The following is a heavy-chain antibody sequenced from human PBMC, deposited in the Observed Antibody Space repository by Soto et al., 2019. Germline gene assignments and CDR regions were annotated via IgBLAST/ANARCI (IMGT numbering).Heavy chain of an antibody. CDR2: IYWDDDK. CDR3: AHRLPHYYDSSGYLS. D-gene: IGHD3-22*01. Sequence: QITLKESGPTLVKPTQTLTLTCTFSGFSLSTSGVGVGWIRQPPGKALEWLALIYWDDDKRYSPYLKSRLTIPKDTSKIQLVLTMTTMHPVDTATHYCAHRLPHYYDSSGYLSWGQGALVTVSS. CDR1: GFSLSTSGVG. V-gene: IGHV2-5*02. J-gene: IGHJ4*02.